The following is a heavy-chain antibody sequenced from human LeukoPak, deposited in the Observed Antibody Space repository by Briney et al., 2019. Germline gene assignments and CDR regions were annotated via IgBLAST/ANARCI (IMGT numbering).Heavy chain of an antibody. CDR2: IYTSGNT. J-gene: IGHJ5*02. D-gene: IGHD2-21*01. CDR3: VTYRPGDINWFDP. CDR1: GGSMSSFY. Sequence: SETLSLTCTVSGGSMSSFYWSWIRQPAGKGLEWIGRIYTSGNTNYNPSLKSRLTMSVDTSKKQFSLRLSSVTAADSAIYYCVTYRPGDINWFDPWGQGILVTVSS. V-gene: IGHV4-4*07.